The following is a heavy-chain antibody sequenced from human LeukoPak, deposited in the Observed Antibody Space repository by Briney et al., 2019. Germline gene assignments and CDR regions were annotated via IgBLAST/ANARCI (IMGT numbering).Heavy chain of an antibody. D-gene: IGHD2-2*01. V-gene: IGHV4-34*01. J-gene: IGHJ4*02. CDR2: INHSGST. CDR1: GGSFSGYY. Sequence: SETLSPTCAIYGGSFSGYYWSWIRQPPGKGLEWIGEINHSGSTYYNPSLKSRATISVGTSKNQFSLKLNSVTAADTAVYYCARGEPAYCSSNSCSYDYWGQGTLVTVSS. CDR3: ARGEPAYCSSNSCSYDY.